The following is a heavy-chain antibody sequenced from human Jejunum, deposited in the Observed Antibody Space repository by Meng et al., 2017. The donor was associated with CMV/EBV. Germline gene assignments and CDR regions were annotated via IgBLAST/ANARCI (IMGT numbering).Heavy chain of an antibody. Sequence: FSSNAMSWVRQAPGKGLEWVSVISGSGDDTRYADNVRGRFIISRDNSKNTLYLQVGSLRAEDTAVYYCATTPRYLYDSRGYFPYHFNYWGRGTLVTVSS. CDR2: ISGSGDDT. D-gene: IGHD3-22*01. CDR3: ATTPRYLYDSRGYFPYHFNY. J-gene: IGHJ4*02. CDR1: FSSNA. V-gene: IGHV3-23*01.